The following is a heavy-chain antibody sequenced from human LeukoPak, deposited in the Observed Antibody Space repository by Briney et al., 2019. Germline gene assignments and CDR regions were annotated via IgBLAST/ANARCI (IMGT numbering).Heavy chain of an antibody. CDR2: ISGSGGST. J-gene: IGHJ6*02. CDR1: GFTFSSYA. CDR3: AKDVVRRYYYYGMDV. V-gene: IGHV3-23*01. Sequence: GGSLRLSCAASGFTFSSYAMSWVRQAPGKGLEWVSAISGSGGSTYYADSVKGRFTISRDNSKNTLYLQMNSLRAEDTAVYYCAKDVVRRYYYYGMDVWGQGTTATVSS.